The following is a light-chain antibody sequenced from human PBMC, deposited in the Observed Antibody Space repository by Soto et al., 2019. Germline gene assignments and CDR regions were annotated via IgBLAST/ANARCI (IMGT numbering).Light chain of an antibody. V-gene: IGKV1-12*01. J-gene: IGKJ3*01. CDR2: VAS. CDR3: QQAHSFPFT. Sequence: IQMTQFPSSVSASLGDRVTITCRASQGISNWLVWYQQKPGKDPKLLIYVASSLQSGVPSRFSGSGSGTDFTLTISSLQPEDFATYYCQQAHSFPFTFGPGTKVDIK. CDR1: QGISNW.